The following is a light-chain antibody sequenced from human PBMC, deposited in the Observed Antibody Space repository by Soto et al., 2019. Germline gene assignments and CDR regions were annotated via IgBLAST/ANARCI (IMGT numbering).Light chain of an antibody. Sequence: QSALTQPASVSGSPGQSIAISCTGTSSDVGSYNFVSWYQQYPGKAPKLIIYEASKRPSGVSNRFSGSKSGNTASLTISGLQTEDEADYYCCSYAGTNTLYVFGSGTKLTVL. J-gene: IGLJ1*01. CDR3: CSYAGTNTLYV. CDR2: EAS. V-gene: IGLV2-23*01. CDR1: SSDVGSYNF.